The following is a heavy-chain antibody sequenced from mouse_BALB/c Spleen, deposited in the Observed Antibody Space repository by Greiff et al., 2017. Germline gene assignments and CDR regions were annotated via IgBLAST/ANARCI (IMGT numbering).Heavy chain of an antibody. Sequence: QVQLQQSGPDLVAPSQSLSITCTVSGFSLTSYGVHWVRQPPGKGLEWLVVIWSDGSTTYNSALKSRLSISKDNSKSQVFLKMNSLQTDDTAMYYCARRGGYDVGYAMDYWGQGTSVTVSS. CDR3: ARRGGYDVGYAMDY. J-gene: IGHJ4*01. V-gene: IGHV2-6-2*01. CDR1: GFSLTSYG. D-gene: IGHD2-2*01. CDR2: IWSDGST.